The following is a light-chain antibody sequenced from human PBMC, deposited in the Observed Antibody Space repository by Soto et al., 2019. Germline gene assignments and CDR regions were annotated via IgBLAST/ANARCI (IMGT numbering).Light chain of an antibody. V-gene: IGKV1-8*01. J-gene: IGKJ1*01. CDR2: AAA. Sequence: AIRMTQSPSSFSASTGDRVTITCRASQGISSYLAWYQQKPGKAPKLLIYAAATLQSGVHSRFSGSGSGTDFTLTISCLQSEDFATYYCQQLYSYPWTFGQGTKVEIK. CDR1: QGISSY. CDR3: QQLYSYPWT.